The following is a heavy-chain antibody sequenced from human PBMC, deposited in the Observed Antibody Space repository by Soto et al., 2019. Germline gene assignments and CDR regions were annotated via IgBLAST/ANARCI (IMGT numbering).Heavy chain of an antibody. CDR1: GFTFSSYG. Sequence: EVQLVESGGGLVQPGGSPRLSCAASGFTFSSYGMNWVRQAPGKGLEWVSYISSSSTTIYYADSVKGRFTIFRDNAKNSLYLQLNSLRDEDTAVYYCARSPYYYDSSNYYGYWGQGTLVTVSS. CDR3: ARSPYYYDSSNYYGY. CDR2: ISSSSTTI. J-gene: IGHJ4*02. V-gene: IGHV3-48*02. D-gene: IGHD3-22*01.